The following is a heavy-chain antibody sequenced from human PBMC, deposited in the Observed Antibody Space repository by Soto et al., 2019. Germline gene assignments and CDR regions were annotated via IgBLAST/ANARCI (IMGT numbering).Heavy chain of an antibody. J-gene: IGHJ4*02. CDR1: GYTLTSYA. Sequence: SGKVSCKASGYTLTSYAMHWVRQAPGQRLEWMGWINAGNGNTKYSQKFQGRVTITRDTSAGTAYMELSSLRSEDTAVYYCARVDCRYPELFMDYWGQGTLVTGSS. CDR2: INAGNGNT. D-gene: IGHD2-21*02. CDR3: ARVDCRYPELFMDY. V-gene: IGHV1-3*01.